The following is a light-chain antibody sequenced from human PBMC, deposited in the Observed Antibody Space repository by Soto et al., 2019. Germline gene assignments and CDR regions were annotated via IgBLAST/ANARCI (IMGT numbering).Light chain of an antibody. CDR2: KAS. CDR1: QSISGW. Sequence: DIQMTQSPSTLSASVGDRVTITCRASQSISGWLAWYQQNPGKDPKLLIYKASTLESRVPSRFSGSGSGTEFTLTISSLQPDDFATYYCQQYNNYGSWTFGQGTKVEIK. CDR3: QQYNNYGSWT. V-gene: IGKV1-5*03. J-gene: IGKJ1*01.